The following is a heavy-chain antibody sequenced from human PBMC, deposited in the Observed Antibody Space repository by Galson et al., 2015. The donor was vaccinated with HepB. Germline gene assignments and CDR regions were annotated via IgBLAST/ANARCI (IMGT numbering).Heavy chain of an antibody. J-gene: IGHJ5*01. V-gene: IGHV1-69*13. CDR1: GGTFSKHA. CDR3: ARDFAAGTSLGFDS. CDR2: IVPLFDIS. D-gene: IGHD1-1*01. Sequence: SVKVSCKASGGTFSKHAISWVRQAPGQGLEWMGGIVPLFDISTYAQKFQDTVTISADDSTTTAYMELRSLRSEDTAIYYCARDFAAGTSLGFDSWGQGTLVTVSS.